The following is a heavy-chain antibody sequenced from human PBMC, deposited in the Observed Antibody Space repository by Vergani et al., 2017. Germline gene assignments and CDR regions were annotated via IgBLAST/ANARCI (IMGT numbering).Heavy chain of an antibody. CDR2: IYYSGST. CDR1: GGSISSGDYY. V-gene: IGHV4-30-4*08. Sequence: QVQLQESGPGLVKPSQTLSLTCTVSGGSISSGDYYWSWIRQPPGKGLEWIGYIYYSGSTSYNPSLKSRVTISVDTSKNQFSLKLSSVTAADTAVYYCARDSIINYYYYGMDVWGQGTTVTVSS. CDR3: ARDSIINYYYYGMDV. J-gene: IGHJ6*02. D-gene: IGHD2-21*01.